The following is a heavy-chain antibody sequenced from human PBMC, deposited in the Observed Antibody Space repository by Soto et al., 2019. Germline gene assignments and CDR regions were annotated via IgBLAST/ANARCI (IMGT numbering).Heavy chain of an antibody. J-gene: IGHJ1*01. CDR2: ISAYNGNT. CDR3: ARGRDGYNWEYFQH. Sequence: QVQLVQSGAEVKKPGASVKVSCKASGYTFTSYGISWVRQAPGQGLEWMGWISAYNGNTNYAQKLQGRVTXXTXTXXSTAYMELRSLRSDDTAVYYCARGRDGYNWEYFQHWGQGTLVTVSS. V-gene: IGHV1-18*01. D-gene: IGHD5-12*01. CDR1: GYTFTSYG.